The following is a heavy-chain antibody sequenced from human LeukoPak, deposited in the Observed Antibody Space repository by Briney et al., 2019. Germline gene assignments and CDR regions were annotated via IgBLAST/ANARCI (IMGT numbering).Heavy chain of an antibody. J-gene: IGHJ4*02. CDR2: ISAYNGNT. D-gene: IGHD2-2*01. V-gene: IGHV1-18*01. CDR1: GYTFTSSG. Sequence: ASVKVSCKASGYTFTSSGISWVRDAPGQGLEWMGWISAYNGNTNYAQKLQGRVTMTTDTSTSTAYMELRSLRSDDTAVYYCASCSSGTFPCDYWGQGTLVTVSS. CDR3: ASCSSGTFPCDY.